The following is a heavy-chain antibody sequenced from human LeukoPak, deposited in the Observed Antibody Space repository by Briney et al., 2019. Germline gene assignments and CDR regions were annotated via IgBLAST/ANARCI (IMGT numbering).Heavy chain of an antibody. D-gene: IGHD6-13*01. J-gene: IGHJ4*02. V-gene: IGHV1-58*01. CDR2: IVVGSGNT. CDR3: AARIAAAGTIDY. CDR1: GFTFTSSA. Sequence: GASVEVSCKASGFTFTSSAVQWVRQARGQRLEWIGWIVVGSGNTNYAQKFQERVTITRDMSTSTAYMELSSLRSEDTAVYYCAARIAAAGTIDYWGQGTLVTVSS.